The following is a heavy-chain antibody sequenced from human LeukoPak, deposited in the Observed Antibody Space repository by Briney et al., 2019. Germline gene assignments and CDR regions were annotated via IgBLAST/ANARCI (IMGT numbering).Heavy chain of an antibody. CDR2: VHPDNGNT. V-gene: IGHV1-8*01. CDR1: GYPFTKRE. CDR3: ATGPRYDP. J-gene: IGHJ5*02. Sequence: ASVKVSCKTSGYPFTKREINWVRQAAGQGLEWLGWVHPDNGNTYYAQRFRGRVTMSRDTSTTTAYMELSGLRSNDTAVYFCATGPRYDPWGQGTLVTVSS.